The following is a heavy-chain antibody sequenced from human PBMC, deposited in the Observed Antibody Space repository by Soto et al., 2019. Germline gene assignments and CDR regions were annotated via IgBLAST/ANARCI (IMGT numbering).Heavy chain of an antibody. J-gene: IGHJ4*02. CDR3: ARGPDFWSGYYTSPPYYFDY. CDR2: IYHSGST. D-gene: IGHD3-3*01. V-gene: IGHV4-4*02. CDR1: SGSISSSNW. Sequence: SETLSLTCAVSSGSISSSNWWSWVRQPPGKGLEWIGEIYHSGSTNYNPSLKSRVTISVDKSKNQFSLKLSSVTAADTAVYYCARGPDFWSGYYTSPPYYFDYWGQGTLVTVSS.